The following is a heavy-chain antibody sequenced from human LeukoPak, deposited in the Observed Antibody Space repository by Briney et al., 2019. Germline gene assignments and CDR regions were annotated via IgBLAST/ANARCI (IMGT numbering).Heavy chain of an antibody. CDR1: GGSISSNSYY. CDR2: IYYSGST. CDR3: ARDLGGQWPIY. Sequence: SETLSLTCTVSGGSISSNSYYWGWIRQPPGKGLEWIGSIYYSGSTYYNPSLKSRVTISVDTSKNQFSLKLSSVTAADTAVYYCARDLGGQWPIYWGQGTLVTVSS. V-gene: IGHV4-39*07. J-gene: IGHJ4*02. D-gene: IGHD2-15*01.